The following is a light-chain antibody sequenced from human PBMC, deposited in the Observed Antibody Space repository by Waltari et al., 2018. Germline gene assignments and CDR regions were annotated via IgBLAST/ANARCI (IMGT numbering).Light chain of an antibody. V-gene: IGLV2-8*01. CDR2: AVT. CDR3: SSYAGGSWV. CDR1: SRDVGGFNY. J-gene: IGLJ3*02. Sequence: QSALTQPPSASGSPGQSVTISGTGTSRDVGGFNYGSWYQQNPGKVPKLMIYAVTKRPSGVPDRFSGSKSGNTASLTVSGLQTEDEADYYCSSYAGGSWVFGGGTKLTVL.